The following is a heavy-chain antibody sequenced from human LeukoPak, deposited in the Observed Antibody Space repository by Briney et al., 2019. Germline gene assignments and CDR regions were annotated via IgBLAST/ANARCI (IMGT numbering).Heavy chain of an antibody. Sequence: KPSETLSLTCTVSGGSISSYYWSWIRQPPGKGLEGIGYIYYSGSTNYNPSLKSRVTISVDTSKNQFSLKLSSVTAADTAVYYCARGGAAAGTGGLDYWGQGTLVTVSS. CDR2: IYYSGST. CDR3: ARGGAAAGTGGLDY. D-gene: IGHD6-13*01. J-gene: IGHJ4*02. CDR1: GGSISSYY. V-gene: IGHV4-59*13.